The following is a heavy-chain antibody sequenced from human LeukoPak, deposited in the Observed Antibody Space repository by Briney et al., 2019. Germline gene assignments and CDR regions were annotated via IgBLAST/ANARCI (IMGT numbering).Heavy chain of an antibody. V-gene: IGHV3-30*04. Sequence: GGSLRLSCAASGFTFSSYAMHWVRQAPGKGLEWVAVLSYDGDNKYYADSVKGRFTISRDNSKHTLYLQMNSLRAEDTAVYYCARIAERQLAYYFDYWGQGTLVTVSS. CDR1: GFTFSSYA. CDR3: ARIAERQLAYYFDY. CDR2: LSYDGDNK. D-gene: IGHD6-13*01. J-gene: IGHJ4*02.